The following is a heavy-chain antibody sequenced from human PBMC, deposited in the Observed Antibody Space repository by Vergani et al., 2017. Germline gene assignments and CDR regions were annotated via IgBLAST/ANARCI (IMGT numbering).Heavy chain of an antibody. J-gene: IGHJ6*02. CDR3: ARAGYCSGGSCCEYYYYGMDV. V-gene: IGHV1-18*01. Sequence: QVQLVQSGAEVKKPGASVKVSCKASGYTFTSYGISWVRQAPGQGLEWMGWISAYNGNTNYAQKLQGRVTMTTDTSTSTAYMELRSLRSDDTAVYYCARAGYCSGGSCCEYYYYGMDVWGQGTTVTVSS. D-gene: IGHD2-15*01. CDR2: ISAYNGNT. CDR1: GYTFTSYG.